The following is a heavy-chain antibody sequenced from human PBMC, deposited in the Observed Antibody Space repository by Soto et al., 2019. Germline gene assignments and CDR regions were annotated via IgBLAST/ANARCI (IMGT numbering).Heavy chain of an antibody. J-gene: IGHJ5*02. CDR3: ARDSLIAAAGTSWFDP. CDR1: GFTFSSYG. D-gene: IGHD6-13*01. CDR2: IWYDGSNK. Sequence: GGSLRLSCAASGFTFSSYGMHWVRQAPGKGLEWVAVIWYDGSNKYYADSVKGRFTISRDNSKNTLYLQMNSLRAEDTAGYYCARDSLIAAAGTSWFDPWGQGTLVTVSS. V-gene: IGHV3-33*08.